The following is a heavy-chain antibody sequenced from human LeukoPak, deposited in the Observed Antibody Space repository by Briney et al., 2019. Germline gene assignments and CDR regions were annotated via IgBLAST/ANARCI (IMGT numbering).Heavy chain of an antibody. J-gene: IGHJ3*02. CDR1: GFTLSNYD. V-gene: IGHV3-13*01. CDR3: ARGGVGEFLTPRDPFDK. D-gene: IGHD3-10*01. Sequence: GGSLRLSCAASGFTLSNYDMHWVRQPPGKGLEWVSSIDPSGDRYFADSVEGRFTISRDNGNHALFLQMNGLTAGDTAVYFCARGGVGEFLTPRDPFDKWGQGARVIVSS. CDR2: IDPSGDR.